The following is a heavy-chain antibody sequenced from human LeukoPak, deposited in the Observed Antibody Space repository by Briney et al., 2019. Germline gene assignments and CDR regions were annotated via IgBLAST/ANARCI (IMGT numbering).Heavy chain of an antibody. CDR1: GFSFSGSW. V-gene: IGHV3-7*01. J-gene: IGHJ3*02. CDR2: MNPDGSAI. Sequence: PGGSLRLSCTASGFSFSGSWMSWVRQLPGKGLEWLADMNPDGSAIVYVDSVKGRFTVSRNNAKNSLYLQMDGLRAEDTAVYYCARDPLNGALDIWGQGTLVTLSS. CDR3: ARDPLNGALDI.